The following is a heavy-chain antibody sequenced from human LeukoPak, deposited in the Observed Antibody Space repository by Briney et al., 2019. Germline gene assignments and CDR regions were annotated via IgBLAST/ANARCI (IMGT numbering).Heavy chain of an antibody. D-gene: IGHD6-19*01. V-gene: IGHV4-59*01. J-gene: IGHJ6*02. CDR2: IYYSGST. CDR3: ARGSDSSGWGDYYYGMDV. Sequence: SETLSLTCTVSGGSISSCYWSWIRQPPGKGLEWIGYIYYSGSTNYNPSLKSRVTISVDTSKNQFSLKLSSVTAADTAVYYCARGSDSSGWGDYYYGMDVWGQGTTVTVSS. CDR1: GGSISSCY.